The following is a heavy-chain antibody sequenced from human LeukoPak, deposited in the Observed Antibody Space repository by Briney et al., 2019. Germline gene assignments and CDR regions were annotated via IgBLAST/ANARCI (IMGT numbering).Heavy chain of an antibody. Sequence: PSETLSLTCTVPGGSISSYYWSWIRQPPGKGLEWIGYIYYSGSTNYNPSLKSRVTISVDTSKNQFSLKLSSVTAADTAVYYCARSYSSGWYVGYYYYGMDVWGQGTTVTVSS. CDR3: ARSYSSGWYVGYYYYGMDV. J-gene: IGHJ6*02. CDR1: GGSISSYY. V-gene: IGHV4-59*01. D-gene: IGHD6-19*01. CDR2: IYYSGST.